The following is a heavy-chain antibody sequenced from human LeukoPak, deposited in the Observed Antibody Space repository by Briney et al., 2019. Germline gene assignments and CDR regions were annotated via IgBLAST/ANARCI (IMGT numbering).Heavy chain of an antibody. V-gene: IGHV3-23*01. CDR2: ISTSGSST. CDR1: GFTFSSYE. Sequence: GGSLRLSCAASGFTFSSYEMNWVRQAPGKGLEWVSAISTSGSSTYYGDSVKGRFTISRDNSKNTPYLQMNSLRVEDTAVYYCAKLAKYFYGSETYYFFEHWGQGTPVTASS. J-gene: IGHJ4*02. CDR3: AKLAKYFYGSETYYFFEH. D-gene: IGHD3-10*01.